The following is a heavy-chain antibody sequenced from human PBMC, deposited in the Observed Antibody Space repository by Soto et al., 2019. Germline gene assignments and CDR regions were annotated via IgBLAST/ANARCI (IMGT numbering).Heavy chain of an antibody. CDR1: GYTFTSYA. D-gene: IGHD6-13*01. CDR3: AGSIAAAGTPGY. Sequence: QVQLVQSGAEVKKPGASVKVSCKASGYTFTSYAMHWVRQAPGQRLEWMGWINAGNGNTKYSQKFQGRVTITRDTSASTAYMELSSLRSEDTAVYYCAGSIAAAGTPGYWGQGTLVTVSS. J-gene: IGHJ4*02. V-gene: IGHV1-3*01. CDR2: INAGNGNT.